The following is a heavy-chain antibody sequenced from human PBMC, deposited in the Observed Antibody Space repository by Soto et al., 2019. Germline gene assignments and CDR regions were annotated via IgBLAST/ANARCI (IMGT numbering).Heavy chain of an antibody. CDR3: ARVVGVVVKDAIGGYKWFDP. Sequence: PSETLSLTCTVSGGSISSGGYYWSWIRQHPGKGLEWIGYIYYSGSTYYNPSLKSRVTISVDTSKNQFSLKLSSVTAADTAVYYCARVVGVVVKDAIGGYKWFDPWGQGTLVTVSS. D-gene: IGHD2-2*01. CDR2: IYYSGST. V-gene: IGHV4-31*03. J-gene: IGHJ5*02. CDR1: GGSISSGGYY.